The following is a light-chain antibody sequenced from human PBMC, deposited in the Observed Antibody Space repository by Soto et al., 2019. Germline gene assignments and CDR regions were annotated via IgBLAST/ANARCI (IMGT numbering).Light chain of an antibody. CDR3: QQYDNLPLT. CDR2: DAS. J-gene: IGKJ4*01. CDR1: QDITNY. V-gene: IGKV1-33*01. Sequence: DIQMTQSPSSLSASVGDRVTITCQASQDITNYLNWYQQKPGKAPKLLIYDASTLETGVPSRFSGSGSGTDFTFTINNLQPEDIATYSCQQYDNLPLTFAGGTKVEIK.